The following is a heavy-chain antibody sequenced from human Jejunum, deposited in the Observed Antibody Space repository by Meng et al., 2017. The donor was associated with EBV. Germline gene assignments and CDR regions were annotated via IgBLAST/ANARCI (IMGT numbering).Heavy chain of an antibody. V-gene: IGHV4-30-2*01. J-gene: IGHJ4*02. CDR1: CDSISGGAYL. CDR2: IYHIGST. D-gene: IGHD4-17*01. Sequence: GSRLATPSHALSLPVALSCDSISGGAYLWSWIRQPPVKGLEWIRNIYHIGSTYYIPSLKSRVTISVDRSQNQFSLKLTSVTAADTAVYYCARGGPDFGDYVPFDYWGQGTLVTVSS. CDR3: ARGGPDFGDYVPFDY.